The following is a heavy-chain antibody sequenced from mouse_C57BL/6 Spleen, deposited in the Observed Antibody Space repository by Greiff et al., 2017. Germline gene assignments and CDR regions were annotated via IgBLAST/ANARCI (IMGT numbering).Heavy chain of an antibody. Sequence: EVKLQESGPELVKPGASVKIPCKASGYTFTDYNMDWVKQSHGKSLEWIGDINPNNGGTIYNQKFKGKATLTVDKSSSTAYMELRSLTSEDTAVYYCARRGDDGYYRGYYAMDYWGQGTSVTVSS. CDR1: GYTFTDYN. V-gene: IGHV1-18*01. J-gene: IGHJ4*01. D-gene: IGHD2-3*01. CDR3: ARRGDDGYYRGYYAMDY. CDR2: INPNNGGT.